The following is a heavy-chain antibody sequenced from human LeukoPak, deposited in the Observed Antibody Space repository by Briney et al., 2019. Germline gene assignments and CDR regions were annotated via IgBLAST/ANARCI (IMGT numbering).Heavy chain of an antibody. J-gene: IGHJ4*02. Sequence: GGSLRLSCAASGFTFSSDNMNWVRQPPGKGLEWVSSISRSSTYIYYADSVKGRFTISRDNAKNSLFLQMNSLRADDTAVYYCARANGSYYYLDYWGQGTLVTVSS. CDR3: ARANGSYYYLDY. D-gene: IGHD1-26*01. V-gene: IGHV3-21*01. CDR1: GFTFSSDN. CDR2: ISRSSTYI.